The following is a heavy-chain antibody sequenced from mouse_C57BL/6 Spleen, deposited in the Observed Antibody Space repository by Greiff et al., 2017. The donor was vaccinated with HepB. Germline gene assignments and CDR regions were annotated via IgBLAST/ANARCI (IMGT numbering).Heavy chain of an antibody. V-gene: IGHV2-2*01. CDR1: GFSLTSYG. J-gene: IGHJ2*01. D-gene: IGHD2-5*01. CDR2: IWSGGST. CDR3: ARKDSNYVFDY. Sequence: VQVVESGPGLVQPSQSLSITCTVSGFSLTSYGVHWVRQSPGKGLEWLGVIWSGGSTDYNAAFISRLSISKDNSKCQVFFKMNSLQADDTAIYYCARKDSNYVFDYWGQGTTLTVSS.